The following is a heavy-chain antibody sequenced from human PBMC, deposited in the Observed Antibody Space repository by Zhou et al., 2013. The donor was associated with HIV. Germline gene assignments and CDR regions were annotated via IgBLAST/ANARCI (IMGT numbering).Heavy chain of an antibody. CDR2: IIPIFGPA. D-gene: IGHD2-2*01. CDR1: GDHFNYYA. V-gene: IGHV1-69*05. CDR3: ARCRVVVDRGGYYYYMDV. J-gene: IGHJ6*03. Sequence: QVQLVQSGAEVKKPGSSVQVSCKVSGDHFNYYAISWVRQAPKQGLEWMGVIIPIFGPATYAQKFQGRVTINTDESTSTAYMELSSLRSEDTAVYYCARCRVVVDRGGYYYYMDVWGKGTTVTVSS.